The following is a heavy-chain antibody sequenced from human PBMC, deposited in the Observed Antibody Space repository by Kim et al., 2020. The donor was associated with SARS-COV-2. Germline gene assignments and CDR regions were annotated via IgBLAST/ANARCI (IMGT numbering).Heavy chain of an antibody. CDR2: ISAYNGNT. CDR1: GYTFTSYG. Sequence: ASVKVSCKASGYTFTSYGISWVRQAPGQGLEWMGWISAYNGNTNYAQKLQGRVTMTTDTSTSTAYMELRSLRSDDTAVYYCARDLVSSTSTGGRTFDYWAREPWSPSPQ. J-gene: IGHJ4*02. D-gene: IGHD2-2*01. V-gene: IGHV1-18*01. CDR3: ARDLVSSTSTGGRTFDY.